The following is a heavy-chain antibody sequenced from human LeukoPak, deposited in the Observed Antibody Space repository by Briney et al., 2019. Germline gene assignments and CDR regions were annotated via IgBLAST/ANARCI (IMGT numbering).Heavy chain of an antibody. Sequence: PGGSLRLSCAASGFTFSNYWMHWVRQVTGQGLVWVSRINSDGSSTNYADFVKGRFTISRDNAKNTLYLQMNSLRAEDTAVYYCAREVPWDGDFQHWGQGTLVTVSS. CDR2: INSDGSST. V-gene: IGHV3-74*01. D-gene: IGHD1-26*01. CDR3: AREVPWDGDFQH. J-gene: IGHJ1*01. CDR1: GFTFSNYW.